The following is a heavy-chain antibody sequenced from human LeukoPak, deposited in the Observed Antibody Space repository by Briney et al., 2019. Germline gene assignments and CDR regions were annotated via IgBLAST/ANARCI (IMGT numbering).Heavy chain of an antibody. CDR2: ISGSGGST. CDR3: VLGTLQGIAVAGTPTGD. V-gene: IGHV3-23*01. D-gene: IGHD6-19*01. Sequence: GGSLRLSCAASGFTFSSYAMSWARQAPGKGLEWVSAISGSGGSTYYADSVKGRFTISRDNSKNTLYLQMSSLRAEDTAVYYCVLGTLQGIAVAGTPTGDWGQGTLVTVSS. J-gene: IGHJ4*02. CDR1: GFTFSSYA.